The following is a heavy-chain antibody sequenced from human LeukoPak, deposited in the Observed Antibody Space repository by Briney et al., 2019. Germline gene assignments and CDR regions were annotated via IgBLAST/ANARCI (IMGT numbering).Heavy chain of an antibody. CDR3: ARATRDGDYYDYGMDV. CDR2: IYYSGST. D-gene: IGHD4-17*01. J-gene: IGHJ6*02. Sequence: SETLSLTCTVSGGSISSGGYYWSWIRQHPGKGLEWIGYIYYSGSTYYNPSLKSRVTISVDTSKNQFSLKLSSVTAADTAVYYCARATRDGDYYDYGMDVWSQGTTVTVSS. V-gene: IGHV4-31*03. CDR1: GGSISSGGYY.